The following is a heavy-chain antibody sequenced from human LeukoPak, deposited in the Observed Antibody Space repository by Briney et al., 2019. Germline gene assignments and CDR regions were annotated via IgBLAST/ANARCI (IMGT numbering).Heavy chain of an antibody. CDR1: GFTFSSYA. CDR3: ADIVVVPAAHRSDAFDI. J-gene: IGHJ3*02. D-gene: IGHD2-2*01. Sequence: GGSLRLSCAASGFTFSSYAMSWVRQAPGKGLEWVSAISGSGGSTYYADSAKGRFTISRDNSKNTLYLQMNRLRAEDTAVYYCADIVVVPAAHRSDAFDIWGQGTMVTVSS. CDR2: ISGSGGST. V-gene: IGHV3-23*01.